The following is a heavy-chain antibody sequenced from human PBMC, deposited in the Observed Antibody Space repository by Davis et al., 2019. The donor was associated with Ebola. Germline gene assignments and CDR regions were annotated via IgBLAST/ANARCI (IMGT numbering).Heavy chain of an antibody. CDR2: IYYSGST. J-gene: IGHJ6*02. V-gene: IGHV4-39*01. CDR1: GGSISSSSYY. D-gene: IGHD4-11*01. Sequence: PSETLSLTCTVSGGSISSSSYYWGWIRQPPGKGLEWIGSIYYSGSTYYNPSLKSRVTISVDTSKNQFSLKLSSVTAADTAVYYCASLRLQEYYYGMDVWGQGTTVTVSS. CDR3: ASLRLQEYYYGMDV.